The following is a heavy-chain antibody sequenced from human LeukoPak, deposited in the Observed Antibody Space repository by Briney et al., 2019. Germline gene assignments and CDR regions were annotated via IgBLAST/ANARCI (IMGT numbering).Heavy chain of an antibody. V-gene: IGHV1-8*03. CDR3: AGGAGGGIFDP. D-gene: IGHD3-16*01. CDR1: GYHFTRYD. J-gene: IGHJ5*02. CDR2: MNPNSGNT. Sequence: GASVKVSCKASGYHFTRYDINWVRQATGQGLEWMGWMNPNSGNTGYAQKFQGRVTFSRNTSITTAYMELRSLRSEDTAVYYCAGGAGGGIFDPWGQGTLVTVSS.